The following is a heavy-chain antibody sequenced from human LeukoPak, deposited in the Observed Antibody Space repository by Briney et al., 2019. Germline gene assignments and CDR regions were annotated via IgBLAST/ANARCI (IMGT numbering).Heavy chain of an antibody. CDR1: GYTFTGYY. D-gene: IGHD2-2*01. Sequence: GASVKVSCKASGYTFTGYYMHWVRQAPGQGLEWMGIINPSGGSTSYAQKFQGRVTMTRDTSTSTVYMELSSLRSEDTAVYYCARDASRGYQLLLGWFDPWGQGTLVTVSS. J-gene: IGHJ5*02. V-gene: IGHV1-46*01. CDR3: ARDASRGYQLLLGWFDP. CDR2: INPSGGST.